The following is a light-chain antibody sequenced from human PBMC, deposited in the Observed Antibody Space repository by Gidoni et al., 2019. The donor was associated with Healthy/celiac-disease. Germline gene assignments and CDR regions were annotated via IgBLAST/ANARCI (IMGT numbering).Light chain of an antibody. V-gene: IGKV3-15*01. Sequence: EIVMTQYPATLSVSPGERATLSCRASQSVSSNLAWYQQKPGQAPWLLIYGASTRATGIPARFSGSGSGTEFTLTISSLQSEDFAVYYCQQYNNWPAWTFGQGTKVEIK. J-gene: IGKJ1*01. CDR3: QQYNNWPAWT. CDR1: QSVSSN. CDR2: GAS.